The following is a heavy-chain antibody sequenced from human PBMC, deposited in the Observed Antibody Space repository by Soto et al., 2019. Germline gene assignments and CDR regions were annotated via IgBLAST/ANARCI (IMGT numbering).Heavy chain of an antibody. CDR3: ASTGGDSTGRQQY. J-gene: IGHJ4*02. CDR1: GFSVSNNY. Sequence: EVQLVESGGGLIQPGGSLRLSCEASGFSVSNNYMSWVRQAPGKGLEWVSSIYSGGTKYYADYVKGRFTISRDNSKNTLHLQLKSLRAEDTALYYCASTGGDSTGRQQYWGQGAPVTVSS. D-gene: IGHD2-8*02. V-gene: IGHV3-53*01. CDR2: IYSGGTK.